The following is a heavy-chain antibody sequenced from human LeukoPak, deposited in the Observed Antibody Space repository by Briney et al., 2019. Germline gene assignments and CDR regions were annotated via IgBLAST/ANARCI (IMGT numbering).Heavy chain of an antibody. CDR3: ARDRGSSWYTNYYYYYYMDV. D-gene: IGHD6-13*01. Sequence: SETLSLTRTVSGGSISSYYWSWIRQPPGKGLEWIGYIYYSGSTNYNPSLKSRVTISVDTSKNQFSLKLSSVTAADTAVYYCARDRGSSWYTNYYYYYYMDVWGKGTTVTVSS. V-gene: IGHV4-59*01. CDR1: GGSISSYY. J-gene: IGHJ6*03. CDR2: IYYSGST.